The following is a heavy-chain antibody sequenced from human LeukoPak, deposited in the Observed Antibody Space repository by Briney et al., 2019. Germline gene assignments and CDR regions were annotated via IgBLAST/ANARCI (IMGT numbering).Heavy chain of an antibody. CDR3: ARGDGTGYLGNLDY. V-gene: IGHV4-39*01. Sequence: SETLSLTCTVSGGSISSSSYYWGWIRQPPGNGLEWIGSIYYSGSTYYNPSLKSRVTISVDTSKNQFSLKLSSVTAADTAVYYCARGDGTGYLGNLDYWGQGTLVTVSS. CDR2: IYYSGST. CDR1: GGSISSSSYY. J-gene: IGHJ4*02. D-gene: IGHD3/OR15-3a*01.